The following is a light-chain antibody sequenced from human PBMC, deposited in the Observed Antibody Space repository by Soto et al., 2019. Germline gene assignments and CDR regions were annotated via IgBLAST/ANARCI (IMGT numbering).Light chain of an antibody. J-gene: IGKJ1*01. V-gene: IGKV3-20*01. CDR2: GAS. Sequence: EIVLTQSPGTLSLSPGERATLSCRASQSVSSNYLAWYQQKPGQAPRLLIYGASRRATGIPDRFSGSGSGTDFTLTISILEPEDFAVYYCQQYGTSPPWTFGQGTRVEIK. CDR3: QQYGTSPPWT. CDR1: QSVSSNY.